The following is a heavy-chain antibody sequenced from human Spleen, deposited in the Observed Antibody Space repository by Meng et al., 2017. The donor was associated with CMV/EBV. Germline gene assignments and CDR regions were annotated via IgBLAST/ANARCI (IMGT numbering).Heavy chain of an antibody. CDR3: ARIERRRILKYCGSDCSTTDY. CDR1: SNL. J-gene: IGHJ4*02. CDR2: IYHSGST. V-gene: IGHV4-4*02. Sequence: SNLWTWVRQVPATVLEWIGEIYHSGSTNYNPSLTPLFPLSLDKFQNQFSLKLGSVTAADTAVYYCARIERRRILKYCGSDCSTTDYWGQGTLVTVSS. D-gene: IGHD2-21*02.